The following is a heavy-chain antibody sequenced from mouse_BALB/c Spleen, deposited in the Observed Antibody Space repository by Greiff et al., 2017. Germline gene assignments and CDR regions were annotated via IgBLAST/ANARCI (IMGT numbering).Heavy chain of an antibody. CDR1: GYTFTSYW. CDR2: IYPSDSYT. Sequence: VKLQQPGAELVRPGASVKLSCKASGYTFTSYWINWVKQRPGQGLEWIGNIYPSDSYTNYNQKFKDKATLTVDKSSSTAYMQLSSPTSEDSAVYYCTIYDGYYFDYWGQGTTLTVSS. D-gene: IGHD2-3*01. J-gene: IGHJ2*01. CDR3: TIYDGYYFDY. V-gene: IGHV1-69*02.